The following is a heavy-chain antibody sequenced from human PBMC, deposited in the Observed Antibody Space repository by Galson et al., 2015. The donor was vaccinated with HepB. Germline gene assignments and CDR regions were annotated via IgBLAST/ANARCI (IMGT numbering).Heavy chain of an antibody. CDR1: GYSFTSYW. CDR3: ASSVHRIAAAGYDAFDI. Sequence: QSGAEVKKPGESLKISCTGSGYSFTSYWIGWVRQMPGKGLEWMGIIYPGDSDTRYSPSFQGQVTISADKSISTAYLQWSSLKASDTAMYYCASSVHRIAAAGYDAFDIWGQGTMVTVSS. CDR2: IYPGDSDT. V-gene: IGHV5-51*01. D-gene: IGHD6-13*01. J-gene: IGHJ3*02.